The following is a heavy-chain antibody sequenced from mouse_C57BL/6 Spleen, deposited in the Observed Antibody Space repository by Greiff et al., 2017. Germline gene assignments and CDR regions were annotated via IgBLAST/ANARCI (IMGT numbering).Heavy chain of an antibody. V-gene: IGHV1-22*01. Sequence: EVQLQQSGPELVKPGASVKMSCKASGYTFTDYNMHWVKQSHGKSLEWIGYINPNNGGTSYNQKFKGKATLTVNKSSSTAYMELRSLTSEDSAVYYCAITTVVPYYAMDYWGQGTSVTVSS. J-gene: IGHJ4*01. CDR1: GYTFTDYN. D-gene: IGHD1-1*01. CDR3: AITTVVPYYAMDY. CDR2: INPNNGGT.